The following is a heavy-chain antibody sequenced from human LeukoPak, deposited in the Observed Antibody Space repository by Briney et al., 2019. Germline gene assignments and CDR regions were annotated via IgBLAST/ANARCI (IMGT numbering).Heavy chain of an antibody. CDR2: IYYSGST. CDR1: GGSISSYY. J-gene: IGHJ4*02. CDR3: ARGTYDSSGYYRVGY. Sequence: PSETLSLTCTVSGGSISSYYWSWIRQPPGKGLEWIGYIYYSGSTNYNPSLKSRVTISVDTSKNQFSLKLSSVTAADTAVYYCARGTYDSSGYYRVGYWGQGTLVTVSS. D-gene: IGHD3-22*01. V-gene: IGHV4-59*01.